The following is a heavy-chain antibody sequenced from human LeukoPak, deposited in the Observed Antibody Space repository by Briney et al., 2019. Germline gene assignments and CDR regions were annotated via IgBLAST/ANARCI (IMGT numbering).Heavy chain of an antibody. CDR3: ARGGEQQLVTYFDY. J-gene: IGHJ4*02. CDR2: IYTSGST. Sequence: SQTLSLTCTVSGGSISSGSYYWSWIRQPAGKGVEWIGRIYTSGSTNYNPSLKSRVTISVDTSKNQFSLKLSSVTAADTAVYYCARGGEQQLVTYFDYWGQGTLVTVSS. V-gene: IGHV4-61*02. D-gene: IGHD6-13*01. CDR1: GGSISSGSYY.